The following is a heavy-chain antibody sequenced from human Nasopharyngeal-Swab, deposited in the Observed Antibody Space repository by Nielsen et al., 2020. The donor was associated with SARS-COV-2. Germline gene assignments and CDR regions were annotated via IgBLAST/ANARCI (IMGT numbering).Heavy chain of an antibody. CDR1: GLTLSGHA. CDR2: ISSSSGTI. J-gene: IGHJ5*01. CDR3: ARDQTYWSGYYIDS. V-gene: IGHV3-48*04. Sequence: GESLKISCAASGLTLSGHAMNWVRQAPGKGLEWRAYISSSSGTIYYTDSVKGRFSISRDNAKNSLFLQMNSLRAEDTAVYYCARDQTYWSGYYIDSWGQGTLVTVSS. D-gene: IGHD3-3*01.